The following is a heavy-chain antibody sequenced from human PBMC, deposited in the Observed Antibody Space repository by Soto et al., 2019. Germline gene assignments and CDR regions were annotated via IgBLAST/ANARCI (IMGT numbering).Heavy chain of an antibody. CDR3: ERDPIEYSSSRWFDP. CDR2: ISAYNGNT. D-gene: IGHD6-6*01. J-gene: IGHJ5*02. CDR1: GYTFTSYG. Sequence: ASVKVSCKASGYTFTSYGISWVRQAPGQGLEWMGWISAYNGNTNYAQKLQGRVTMTTDTSTSTAYMELRSLRSDDTAVYYCERDPIEYSSSRWFDPWGQGTLVTVSS. V-gene: IGHV1-18*01.